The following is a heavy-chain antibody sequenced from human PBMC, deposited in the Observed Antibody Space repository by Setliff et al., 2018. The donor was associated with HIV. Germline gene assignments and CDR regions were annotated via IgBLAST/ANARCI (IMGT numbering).Heavy chain of an antibody. CDR1: GYTFMSYG. CDR3: VRDVRLGLRNWISGPFDY. V-gene: IGHV1-18*01. D-gene: IGHD1-1*01. J-gene: IGHJ4*02. Sequence: ASVKVSCKASGYTFMSYGISWVRQAPGQGLEWMGWTSPYNGNTSYTHKLQGRVTMTTDTSTSIAYMELRSPKSDDTAIYYCVRDVRLGLRNWISGPFDYWGQGTLVTVS. CDR2: TSPYNGNT.